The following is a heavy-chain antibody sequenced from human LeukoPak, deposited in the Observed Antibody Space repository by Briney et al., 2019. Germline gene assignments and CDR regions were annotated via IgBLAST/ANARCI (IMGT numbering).Heavy chain of an antibody. CDR2: IDPNRGGT. D-gene: IGHD6-6*01. CDR3: ARDLSLSSSSEDY. J-gene: IGHJ4*02. CDR1: GYTFTDYN. Sequence: ASVKVSCKTSGYTFTDYNMHWVRQAPGQGPEWMGWIDPNRGGTNYAHRFQDRVTITRDTSISTVYMELNNLRSDDTAVYYCARDLSLSSSSEDYWGQGTLVTVSS. V-gene: IGHV1-2*07.